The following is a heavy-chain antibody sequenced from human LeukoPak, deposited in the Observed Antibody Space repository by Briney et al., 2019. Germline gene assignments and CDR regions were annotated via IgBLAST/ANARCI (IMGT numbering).Heavy chain of an antibody. D-gene: IGHD3-3*01. CDR1: GGSIRSYY. V-gene: IGHV4-59*01. CDR3: AANYDFWSGRFDY. J-gene: IGHJ4*02. Sequence: SETLSLTCTVSGGSIRSYYWSWIRQPPGKGLEGIGYIYYSGSTNYNPSLKSRVTISVDTSKNQFSLKLSSVTAADTAVYYCAANYDFWSGRFDYWGQGTLVTVSS. CDR2: IYYSGST.